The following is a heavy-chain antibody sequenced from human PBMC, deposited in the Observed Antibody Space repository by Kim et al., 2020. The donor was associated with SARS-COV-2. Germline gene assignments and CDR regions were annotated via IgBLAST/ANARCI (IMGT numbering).Heavy chain of an antibody. D-gene: IGHD5-12*01. Sequence: GGSLRLSCAASGFTFSSHAMHWVRQAPGKGLEYVSAISSNGGSTYYANSVKDRFTISRDNSKNTLYLQMGSLRAEDMAVYYCARVLDGYLVSGFDYWGQGTLVTVSS. V-gene: IGHV3-64*01. CDR1: GFTFSSHA. CDR3: ARVLDGYLVSGFDY. J-gene: IGHJ4*02. CDR2: ISSNGGST.